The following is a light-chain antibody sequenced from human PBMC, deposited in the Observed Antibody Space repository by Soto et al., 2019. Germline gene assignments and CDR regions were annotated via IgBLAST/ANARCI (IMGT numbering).Light chain of an antibody. CDR3: SSYTSSSTRLYV. J-gene: IGLJ1*01. V-gene: IGLV2-14*01. Sequence: QSVLTQPASVSGSPGQSMTISCTGTSSDVGGYNYVSWYQQHPGKAPKLMIYDVSNRPSGVSNRFSGSKSGNTASLTISGLQAEDEADYYCSSYTSSSTRLYVFGTGTKVTVL. CDR2: DVS. CDR1: SSDVGGYNY.